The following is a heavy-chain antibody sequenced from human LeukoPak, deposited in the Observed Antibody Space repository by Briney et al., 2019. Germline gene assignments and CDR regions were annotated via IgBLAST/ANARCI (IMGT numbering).Heavy chain of an antibody. CDR1: GGSISSGSYY. D-gene: IGHD5-12*01. CDR3: ARYRVDHDAFDI. Sequence: PSQTLSLTCTVSGGSISSGSYYWSWIRQPAGKGLEWIGRIYTSGSTNYNPSLKSRVTISVDTSKNQFSLKLSSVTAADTAVYYCARYRVDHDAFDIWGQGTMVTVSS. CDR2: IYTSGST. J-gene: IGHJ3*02. V-gene: IGHV4-61*02.